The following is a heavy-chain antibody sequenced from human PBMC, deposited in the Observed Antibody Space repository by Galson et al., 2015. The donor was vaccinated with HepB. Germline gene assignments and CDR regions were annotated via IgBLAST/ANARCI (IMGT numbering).Heavy chain of an antibody. CDR3: ATDSGCTSSSCYANANRFDP. V-gene: IGHV3-30-3*01. CDR2: ISYDGSDK. D-gene: IGHD2-2*01. CDR1: GFTFSSSA. J-gene: IGHJ5*02. Sequence: SLRLSCAASGFTFSSSAMHWVRQAPGKGLEWVAVISYDGSDKFYADSVKGRFTISRDNSKNTLYLQMNSLRAEDTAVYYCATDSGCTSSSCYANANRFDPWGQGTLVTVSS.